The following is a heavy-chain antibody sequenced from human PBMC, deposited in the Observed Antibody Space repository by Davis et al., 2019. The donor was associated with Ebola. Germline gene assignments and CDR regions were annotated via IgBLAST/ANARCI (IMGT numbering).Heavy chain of an antibody. Sequence: LSLTCTVSGGSISSNYMSCVRQAPGNGLEWVAVISYDGSNKYYADSVKGRFTISRDNSKNTLYLQMNSLRAEDTAVYYCARDTIFYFDYWGQGTLVTVSS. CDR3: ARDTIFYFDY. D-gene: IGHD3-9*01. CDR2: ISYDGSNK. CDR1: GGSISSNY. J-gene: IGHJ4*02. V-gene: IGHV3-30-3*01.